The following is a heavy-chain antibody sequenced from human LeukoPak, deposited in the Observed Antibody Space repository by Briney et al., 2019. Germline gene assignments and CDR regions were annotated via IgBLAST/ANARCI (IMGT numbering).Heavy chain of an antibody. V-gene: IGHV3-11*01. CDR3: ARRDSSSWYFDY. J-gene: IGHJ4*02. CDR2: ISSSGSTI. CDR1: GFTFSDYY. D-gene: IGHD6-13*01. Sequence: GGSLRLSCAASGFTFSDYYMSWIRQAPGKGLEWVSYISSSGSTIYYTDPVKGRFTISRDNAKNSLSLQMNSLRAEDTAVYYCARRDSSSWYFDYWGQGTLVTVSS.